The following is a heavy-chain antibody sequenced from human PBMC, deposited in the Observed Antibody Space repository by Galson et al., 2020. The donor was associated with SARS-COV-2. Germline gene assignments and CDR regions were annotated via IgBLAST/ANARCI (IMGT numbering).Heavy chain of an antibody. CDR3: AKEVLDYDSSCYDY. Sequence: GSLRLSCAASVFTFRDFVIHRVRQAPGKGLHWLALISYAGHTQYNEHSVQGRFTISRDNSKNTLYLQMNSLTAEDTAVYYCAKEVLDYDSSCYDYWGQGTLVTVSS. CDR2: ISYAGHTQ. CDR1: VFTFRDFV. V-gene: IGHV3-30*18. J-gene: IGHJ4*02. D-gene: IGHD3-22*01.